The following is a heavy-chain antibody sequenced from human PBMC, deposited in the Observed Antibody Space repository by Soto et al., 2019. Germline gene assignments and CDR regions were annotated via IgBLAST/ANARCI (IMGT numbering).Heavy chain of an antibody. D-gene: IGHD6-13*01. CDR1: GFTFSSYS. CDR2: ISSSSSTI. Sequence: GGSLRLSCAASGFTFSSYSMNWVRQAPGKGLEWVSYISSSSSTIYYADSVKGRFTISRDNAKNSRYLQMNSLRDEDTAVYYCARGARGAAGNIRFDYWGQGTLVTVSS. V-gene: IGHV3-48*02. J-gene: IGHJ4*02. CDR3: ARGARGAAGNIRFDY.